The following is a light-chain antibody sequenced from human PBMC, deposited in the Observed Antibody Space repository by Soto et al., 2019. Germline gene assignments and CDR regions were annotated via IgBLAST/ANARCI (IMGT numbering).Light chain of an antibody. Sequence: EIVLTQSPATLSLSPGERATLSCRASQSVSSYLAWYQQKPGQAPRLLIYDASNRATGIPARFSGSGSGTDFTLTISSLEPQDFAVYYCQQRSNWPWVTCGPGTKVDIK. V-gene: IGKV3-11*01. CDR1: QSVSSY. J-gene: IGKJ3*01. CDR3: QQRSNWPWVT. CDR2: DAS.